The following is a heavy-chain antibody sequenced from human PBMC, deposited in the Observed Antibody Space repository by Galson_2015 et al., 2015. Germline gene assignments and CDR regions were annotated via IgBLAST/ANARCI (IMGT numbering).Heavy chain of an antibody. V-gene: IGHV1-3*01. D-gene: IGHD6-13*01. CDR2: INAGNGNT. J-gene: IGHJ1*01. CDR1: GYTFTSYG. CDR3: ATSIAAAAAPYFQH. Sequence: VKVSCKASGYTFTSYGISWVRQAPGQRLEWMGWINAGNGNTKYSQKFQGRVTITRDTSASTAYMELSSLRSEDTAVYYCATSIAAAAAPYFQHWGQGTLVTVSS.